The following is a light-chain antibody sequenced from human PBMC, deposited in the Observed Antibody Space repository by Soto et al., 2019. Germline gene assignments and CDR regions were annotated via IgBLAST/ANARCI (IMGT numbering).Light chain of an antibody. V-gene: IGLV2-14*01. CDR3: SSYTSSSVV. Sequence: QSALTQPASVSGSPGQSITISCTGTSSDVGGYNYVSWYQQHPGKAPKLMIYEVSNRPSGVSNRFSGSKSGNTASLTISGLQAEGEDDYYCSSYTSSSVVFGGGTKLTVL. J-gene: IGLJ2*01. CDR1: SSDVGGYNY. CDR2: EVS.